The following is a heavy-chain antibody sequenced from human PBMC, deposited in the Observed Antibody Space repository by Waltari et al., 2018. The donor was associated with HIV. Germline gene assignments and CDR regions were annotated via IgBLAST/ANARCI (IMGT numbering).Heavy chain of an antibody. J-gene: IGHJ4*02. Sequence: QLQLQESGPGLVKPSETLSLTCNVSGGSISSSSYYWGWIRQPPGKGLEWIGSIYYSGSTYYNPSLKSRVTMSVDTSKNQFSLKLSSVTAADTAVYYCARVNCPYYDFWSGYYDYWGQGTLVTVSS. CDR1: GGSISSSSYY. CDR2: IYYSGST. CDR3: ARVNCPYYDFWSGYYDY. D-gene: IGHD3-3*01. V-gene: IGHV4-39*07.